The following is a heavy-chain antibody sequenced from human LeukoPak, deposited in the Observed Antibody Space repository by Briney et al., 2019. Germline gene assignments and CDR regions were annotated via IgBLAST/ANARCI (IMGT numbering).Heavy chain of an antibody. D-gene: IGHD3-10*01. V-gene: IGHV7-4-1*02. CDR2: INTNTGNP. J-gene: IGHJ5*02. Sequence: ASVKVSCKASGYTFTSYDMNWVRQAPGQGLEWMGWINTNTGNPTYAQGFTGRFVFSLDTSVSTAYLQISSLKAEDTALYYCARAATMVRGYPDWFDPWGQGTLVTVST. CDR1: GYTFTSYD. CDR3: ARAATMVRGYPDWFDP.